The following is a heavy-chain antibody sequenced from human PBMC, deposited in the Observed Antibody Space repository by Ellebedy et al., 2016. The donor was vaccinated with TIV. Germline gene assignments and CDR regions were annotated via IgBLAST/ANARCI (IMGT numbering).Heavy chain of an antibody. D-gene: IGHD2-21*01. Sequence: MPGGSLRLSCTVPGYSISNNYCWGWIRQPPGKGLEWIGIYHNGNTYFNPSLESRVSILVDTSKKQFSLTLTSVTAADTAVYFCARHSSPSIGDHFYWYFDLWGRGTLVTVSS. CDR1: GYSISNNYC. V-gene: IGHV4-38-2*02. J-gene: IGHJ2*01. CDR3: ARHSSPSIGDHFYWYFDL. CDR2: YHNGNT.